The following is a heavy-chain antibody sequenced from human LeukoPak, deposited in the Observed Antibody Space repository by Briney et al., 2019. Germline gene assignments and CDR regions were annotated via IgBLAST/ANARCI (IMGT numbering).Heavy chain of an antibody. V-gene: IGHV3-30*04. Sequence: GGSLRLSCAASGFTFSSYAMHWVRQAPGKGLEWVAVISYDGSNKYYADSVKGRFTISRDNSKNTLYLQMNSLRAEDTAVYYRARVPPAVGMFDYWGQGTLVTVSS. CDR2: ISYDGSNK. CDR1: GFTFSSYA. CDR3: ARVPPAVGMFDY. D-gene: IGHD2-21*01. J-gene: IGHJ4*02.